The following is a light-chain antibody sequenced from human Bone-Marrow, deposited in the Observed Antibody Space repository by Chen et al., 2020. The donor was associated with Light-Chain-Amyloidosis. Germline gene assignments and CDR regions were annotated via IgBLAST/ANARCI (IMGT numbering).Light chain of an antibody. CDR2: RDT. V-gene: IGLV3-25*03. J-gene: IGLJ2*01. CDR1: DLPTKY. Sequence: SYELTQPPSVSVSPGQTARIPCSGDDLPTKYAYWYQQKPGQAPVLVIHRDTERPSGISERFSGSSSGTTATLTISGVQAKDEADYHCQSADSSGTYEVIFGGGTKLTVL. CDR3: QSADSSGTYEVI.